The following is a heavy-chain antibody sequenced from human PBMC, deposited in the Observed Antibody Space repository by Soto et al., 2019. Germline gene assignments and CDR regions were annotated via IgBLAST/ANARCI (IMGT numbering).Heavy chain of an antibody. CDR3: ARPQLLWFGEFDP. Sequence: GGSLILSCAASGFTFSSYWMHWVRQAPGKGLVWVSRINSDGSSTSYADSVKGRFTISRDNAKNTLYLQMNSLRAEDTAVYYCARPQLLWFGEFDPWGQGTLVTVSS. CDR2: INSDGSST. D-gene: IGHD3-10*01. CDR1: GFTFSSYW. J-gene: IGHJ5*02. V-gene: IGHV3-74*01.